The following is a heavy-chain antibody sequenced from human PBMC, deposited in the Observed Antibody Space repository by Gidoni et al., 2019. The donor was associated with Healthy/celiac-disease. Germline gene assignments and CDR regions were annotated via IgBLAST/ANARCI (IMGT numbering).Heavy chain of an antibody. CDR3: AKDFNGYSSSWYESWFDP. CDR2: ISGSGGST. Sequence: EVQLLESGGGLVQPGGSLRLSFAASGFTFSSYAMSWVRQAPGKGLEWVSAISGSGGSTYYADSVKGRFTISRDNSKNTLYLQMNSLRAEDTAVYYCAKDFNGYSSSWYESWFDPWGQGTLVTVSS. J-gene: IGHJ5*02. D-gene: IGHD6-13*01. V-gene: IGHV3-23*01. CDR1: GFTFSSYA.